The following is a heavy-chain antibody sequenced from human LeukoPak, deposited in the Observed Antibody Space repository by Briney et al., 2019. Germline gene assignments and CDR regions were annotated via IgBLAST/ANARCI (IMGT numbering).Heavy chain of an antibody. CDR2: INPGDSDT. CDR3: ARHATTGFIVNRFDP. D-gene: IGHD1-26*01. Sequence: GESLKISCATSGYRFTNYWIGWVRQMPGKGLEFMGIINPGDSDTRYSPSFQGQVTISADKSFSTAYLRLNSLKASDTAMYYCARHATTGFIVNRFDPWGQGTLVTVFS. V-gene: IGHV5-51*01. J-gene: IGHJ5*02. CDR1: GYRFTNYW.